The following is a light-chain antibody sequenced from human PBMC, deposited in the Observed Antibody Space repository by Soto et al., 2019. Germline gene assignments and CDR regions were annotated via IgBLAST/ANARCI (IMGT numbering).Light chain of an antibody. Sequence: QSALTQPPSVSGSPGQSVTISCTGTSSDVGGYDYVSWYQQHPGKAPKLLIYDVTKRPSGVPDRFSGSKSGTSASLAISGLQSEDEADYYCAAWDDSLNGSLVFGGGTKLTV. V-gene: IGLV2-11*01. CDR1: SSDVGGYDY. CDR2: DVT. J-gene: IGLJ2*01. CDR3: AAWDDSLNGSLV.